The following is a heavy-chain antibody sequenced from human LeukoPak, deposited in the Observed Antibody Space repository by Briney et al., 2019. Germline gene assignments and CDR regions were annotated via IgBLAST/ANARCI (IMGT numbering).Heavy chain of an antibody. CDR3: ASDEVGTTRAFDY. CDR2: ISSSSSYM. Sequence: GGSLRLSCAASGFTFSSYSMNWVRQAPGKGLEWVSSISSSSSYMYYADSVKGRFTISRDNAKNSLYLQMNSLRAEDTAVYYCASDEVGTTRAFDYWGQGTLVTVSS. J-gene: IGHJ4*02. CDR1: GFTFSSYS. V-gene: IGHV3-21*01. D-gene: IGHD1-26*01.